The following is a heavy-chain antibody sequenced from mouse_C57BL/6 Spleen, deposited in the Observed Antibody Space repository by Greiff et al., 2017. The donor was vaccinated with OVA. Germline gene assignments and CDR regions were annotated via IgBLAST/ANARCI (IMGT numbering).Heavy chain of an antibody. J-gene: IGHJ3*01. CDR1: GFSFNTYA. CDR3: VRHYDYAWFAY. D-gene: IGHD2-4*01. Sequence: VQLVESGGGLVQPKGSLKLSCAASGFSFNTYAMNWVRQAPGKGLEWVARIRSKSNNYATYYADSVKDRFTISRDDSESMLYLQMNNLKTEDTAMYYCVRHYDYAWFAYWGQGTLVTVSA. V-gene: IGHV10-1*01. CDR2: IRSKSNNYAT.